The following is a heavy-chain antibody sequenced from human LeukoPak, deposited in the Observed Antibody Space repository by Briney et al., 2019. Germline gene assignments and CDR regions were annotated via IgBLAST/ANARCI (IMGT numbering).Heavy chain of an antibody. V-gene: IGHV4-34*01. CDR2: INHSGST. CDR3: ARGQQQRNYYYYYMDV. J-gene: IGHJ6*03. CDR1: GGSFSGYY. Sequence: PSETLSLTCAVYGGSFSGYYWSWIRQPAGKGLEWIGEINHSGSTNYNPSLKSRVTISVDTSKNQFSLKLSSVTAADTAVYYCARGQQQRNYYYYYMDVWGKGTTVTISS. D-gene: IGHD6-13*01.